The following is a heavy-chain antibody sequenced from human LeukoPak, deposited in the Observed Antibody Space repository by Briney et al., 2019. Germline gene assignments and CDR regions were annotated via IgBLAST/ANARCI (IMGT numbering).Heavy chain of an antibody. CDR2: IYTGGGR. J-gene: IGHJ6*03. CDR1: GFTVSSYY. CDR3: ARYEGLFAPYYYYYMDV. D-gene: IGHD3-10*02. Sequence: AGGSLRLSCAASGFTVSSYYMNWVRQAPGKELEWVSVIYTGGGRYYADSVKGRFTISRDNSKNTLYLQMNSLRAEDTAVYYCARYEGLFAPYYYYYMDVWGKGTTVTISS. V-gene: IGHV3-53*01.